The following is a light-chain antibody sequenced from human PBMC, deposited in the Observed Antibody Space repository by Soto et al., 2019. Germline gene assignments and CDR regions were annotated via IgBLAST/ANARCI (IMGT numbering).Light chain of an antibody. J-gene: IGLJ1*01. CDR3: SSYTSSSTLYV. V-gene: IGLV2-14*01. CDR1: SSDVGGYNY. CDR2: EVS. Sequence: QSVLTQPASVSGSPGQSITISCTGTSSDVGGYNYVSWYQQHPGKAPKLIIYEVSNRPSGVSNRFSGSKSGDTASLTIYGLQAEDEADYYCSSYTSSSTLYVVGTGTKVTVL.